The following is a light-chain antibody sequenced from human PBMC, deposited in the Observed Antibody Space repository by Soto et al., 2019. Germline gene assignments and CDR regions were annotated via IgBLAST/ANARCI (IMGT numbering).Light chain of an antibody. CDR1: QGIGND. V-gene: IGKV1-6*01. CDR3: LQAYNYPWT. Sequence: AIQMTQSPSSLSASVGDRVTITCRASQGIGNDLGWYQQKPGKAPKFLIYAASSLQSGVPSRFSGSGSGIDFTLTISSLQPEDFATYYCLQAYNYPWTFGQGTKVEIK. CDR2: AAS. J-gene: IGKJ1*01.